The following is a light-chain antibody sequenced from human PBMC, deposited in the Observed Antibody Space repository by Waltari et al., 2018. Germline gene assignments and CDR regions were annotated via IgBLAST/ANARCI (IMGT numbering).Light chain of an antibody. J-gene: IGKJ2*01. CDR2: RAS. Sequence: DIQMTQSPSTLPASVGDRVTITCRASESISNWLAWYQQKPGKAPNLLIYRASNLESGVPSRFSGSGSGTEFTLTITSLQPDDFATYYCQQYNSYSAFGQGTKLEIE. V-gene: IGKV1-5*03. CDR3: QQYNSYSA. CDR1: ESISNW.